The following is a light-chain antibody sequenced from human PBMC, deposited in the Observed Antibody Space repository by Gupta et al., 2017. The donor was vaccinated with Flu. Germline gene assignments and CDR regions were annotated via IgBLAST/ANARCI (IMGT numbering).Light chain of an antibody. CDR2: WAS. CDR3: QQDNSTPGT. J-gene: IGKJ1*01. Sequence: SLGERATIDCNSNHSGLDSSNNKNYVAWYQQKPGQPPKLLIYWASTRESGVPDRFSGSGSGTDFTLTISSLQAEDVAVYYCQQDNSTPGTFGQGTKVEIK. CDR1: HSGLDSSNNKNY. V-gene: IGKV4-1*01.